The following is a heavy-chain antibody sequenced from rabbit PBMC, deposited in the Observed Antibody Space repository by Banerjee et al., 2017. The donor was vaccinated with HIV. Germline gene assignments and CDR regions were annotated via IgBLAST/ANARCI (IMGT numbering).Heavy chain of an antibody. CDR3: ARRGVDGYGGWNNAYDL. CDR2: IHTTNGNT. CDR1: GFSFSSSYY. Sequence: QSLEESGGGLVQPEGSLTLTCTASGFSFSSSYYICWVRQAPGKGLEWIACIHTTNGNTYYATWAKGRFTISKTSSTTVTLQMTSLTAADTATYFCARRGVDGYGGWNNAYDLWGPGTLVTVS. D-gene: IGHD6-1*01. V-gene: IGHV1S40*01. J-gene: IGHJ4*01.